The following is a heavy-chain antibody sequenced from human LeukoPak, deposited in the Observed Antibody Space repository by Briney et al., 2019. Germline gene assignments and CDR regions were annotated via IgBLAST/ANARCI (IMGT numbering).Heavy chain of an antibody. CDR1: GFTFSSYG. Sequence: GGSLRLSCAASGFTFSSYGMHWVRQAPGKGLEWVAVMWYDGSNKYYADSVNGRFTISRDNSKNTLYLQMNGLRAEDTAVYYCARQGLGVYFDYWGQGTLVTVSS. V-gene: IGHV3-33*01. J-gene: IGHJ4*02. CDR3: ARQGLGVYFDY. D-gene: IGHD3-10*01. CDR2: MWYDGSNK.